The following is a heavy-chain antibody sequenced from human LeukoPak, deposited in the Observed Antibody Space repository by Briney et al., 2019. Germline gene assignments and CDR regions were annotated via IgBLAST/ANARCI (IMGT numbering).Heavy chain of an antibody. V-gene: IGHV3-23*01. CDR3: ARDWPSEWQHLPDYDAVDI. CDR2: ISGSGGNT. Sequence: GGSVRLSCAASGFTFSSYAMSWVRQPPGKGLNWVSSISGSGGNTFYADSVKGRFTISRDNSKNTLYLQMNSLRAEDTAVYYCARDWPSEWQHLPDYDAVDIWGQGTRVSVFS. J-gene: IGHJ3*02. CDR1: GFTFSSYA. D-gene: IGHD6-13*01.